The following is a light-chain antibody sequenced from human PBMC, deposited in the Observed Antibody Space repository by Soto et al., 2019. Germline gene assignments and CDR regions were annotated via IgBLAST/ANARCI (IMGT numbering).Light chain of an antibody. J-gene: IGKJ1*01. CDR1: QSFVHNDGNTY. Sequence: EIVMTQTPLSSAVTLGQPASISCRSSQSFVHNDGNTYLTWFQQRPGQPPRLLLYKISNRFSGVPDRFSGSGAGTDFTLKISRVEVEDVGVYYCMQATQYPWTFGQGTKVEIK. CDR2: KIS. V-gene: IGKV2-24*01. CDR3: MQATQYPWT.